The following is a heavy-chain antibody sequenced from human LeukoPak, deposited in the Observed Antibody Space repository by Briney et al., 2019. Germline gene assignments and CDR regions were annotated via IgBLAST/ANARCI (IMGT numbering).Heavy chain of an antibody. CDR3: AKRGEWLQRGYFDY. D-gene: IGHD3-16*01. Sequence: GGSLRLSCAASGFTFSDYYMSWIRQAPGKGLEWVSAISGSGGSTYYADSVKGRLTISRDNSKNTRYLQMNSLRAEDTAVYYCAKRGEWLQRGYFDYWGQGTLVTVSS. V-gene: IGHV3-23*01. CDR2: ISGSGGST. CDR1: GFTFSDYY. J-gene: IGHJ4*02.